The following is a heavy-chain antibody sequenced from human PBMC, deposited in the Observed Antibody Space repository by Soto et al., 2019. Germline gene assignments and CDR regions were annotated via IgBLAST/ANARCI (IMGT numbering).Heavy chain of an antibody. CDR1: GYTFTSYA. V-gene: IGHV1-3*01. CDR3: ARRRYSCGYWSLQICGC. CDR2: INAGNGNT. D-gene: IGHD5-18*01. J-gene: IGHJ4*02. Sequence: ASVKVSCKASGYTFTSYAMHWVRQAPGQRLEWMGWINAGNGNTKYSQKFQGRVTITRDTSASSAYMELSSLRSEDTAVYYCARRRYSCGYWSLQICGCWGQGSLVTVSS.